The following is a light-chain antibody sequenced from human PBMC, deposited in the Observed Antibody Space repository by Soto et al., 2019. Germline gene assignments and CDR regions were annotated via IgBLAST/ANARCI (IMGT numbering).Light chain of an antibody. J-gene: IGKJ4*01. CDR2: AAS. CDR1: QGLGTN. Sequence: EVVTTQSPSTLSVSPGERATLSCMASQGLGTNLACYQQKPGQAPRLLIYAASTRATGVPGRFSGSGSGTEFTLTISSLQSEDFAVYYCQQYNNWPLTFGGGTKVEIK. CDR3: QQYNNWPLT. V-gene: IGKV3-15*01.